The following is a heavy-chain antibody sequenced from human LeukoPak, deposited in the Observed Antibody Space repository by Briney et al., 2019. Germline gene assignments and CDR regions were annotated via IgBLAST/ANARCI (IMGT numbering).Heavy chain of an antibody. CDR3: ARAMSTFGGVRNYFDS. CDR2: ISGSGGST. J-gene: IGHJ4*02. Sequence: GGSLRLSCAASGFTFSSYSMNWIRQAPGKGLEWVSAISGSGGSTYYADSVKGRFTISRDNSKNTLYLQMNSLRAEDTAVYYCARAMSTFGGVRNYFDSWGQGTLVTVSS. CDR1: GFTFSSYS. D-gene: IGHD3-16*01. V-gene: IGHV3-23*01.